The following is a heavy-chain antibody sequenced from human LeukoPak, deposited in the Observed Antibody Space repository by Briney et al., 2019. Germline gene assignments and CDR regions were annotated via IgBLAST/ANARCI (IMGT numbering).Heavy chain of an antibody. CDR3: AREERGYSGNN. V-gene: IGHV1-18*01. D-gene: IGHD5-18*01. CDR2: ITAYNGVT. J-gene: IGHJ4*02. Sequence: ASVKVSCKASGYSFTTYGISWVRHAPGQGLECVGWITAYNGVTNYAQKLQDRVTMNTDTYTSTAYMELRRLRSEDTAVYYCAREERGYSGNNGGKGTLVTVS. CDR1: GYSFTTYG.